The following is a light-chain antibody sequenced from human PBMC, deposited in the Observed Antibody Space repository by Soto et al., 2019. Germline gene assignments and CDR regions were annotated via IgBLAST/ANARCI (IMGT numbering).Light chain of an antibody. J-gene: IGKJ3*01. V-gene: IGKV3-15*01. CDR3: QQYNNWPPFT. CDR1: QSVSSN. Sequence: EIVMTQSPATLSVSPGERATLSCRASQSVSSNLAWYQQKPGQAPRLLIYGASTRATGIPVRFGGSGSGTEFTLTISSLQSEDFAVYYCQQYNNWPPFTFGPGTSVDLK. CDR2: GAS.